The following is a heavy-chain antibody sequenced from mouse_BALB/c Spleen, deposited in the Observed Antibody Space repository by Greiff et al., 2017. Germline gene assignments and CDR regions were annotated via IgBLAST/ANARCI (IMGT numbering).Heavy chain of an antibody. CDR1: GYSITSDYA. J-gene: IGHJ1*01. Sequence: EVQLQESGPGLVKPSQSLSLTRTVTGYSITSDYAWNWIRQFPGNKLEWMGYISYSGSTSYNPSLKSRISITRDTSKNQFFLQLNSVTTEDTATYYCARGGIHARYFDVWGAGTTVTVSS. V-gene: IGHV3-2*02. CDR2: ISYSGST. CDR3: ARGGIHARYFDV.